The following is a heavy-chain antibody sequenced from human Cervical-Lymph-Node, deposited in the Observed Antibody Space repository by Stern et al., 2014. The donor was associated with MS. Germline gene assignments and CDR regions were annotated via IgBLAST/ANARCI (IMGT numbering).Heavy chain of an antibody. CDR2: IIPIIGTA. V-gene: IGHV1-69*01. D-gene: IGHD3-10*01. J-gene: IGHJ4*02. CDR1: GGTFSRSD. CDR3: ALGGFGHYFEY. Sequence: VQLVQSGAEVQKPGSSVKVSCRASGGTFSRSDISWVRQAPGQGLEWMGGIIPIIGTANYAQKYQGRVTITADESTSTAYMELSSVRSEDTAIYYCALGGFGHYFEYWGQGTLVTVSS.